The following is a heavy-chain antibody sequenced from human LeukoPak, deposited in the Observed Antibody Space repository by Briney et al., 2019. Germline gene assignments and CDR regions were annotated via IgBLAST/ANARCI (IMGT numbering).Heavy chain of an antibody. CDR2: ITGGGSGI. J-gene: IGHJ4*02. Sequence: YPGGSLRLSCAASGFTFSNYAMSWVRQAPGKGLGWVSAITGGGSGIYYADSMKSRFTISRDNSKNTLYLQINGLRAEDTAVYYCAKWGDYDVLTGYYVSDYWGQGTLVTVSS. CDR1: GFTFSNYA. CDR3: AKWGDYDVLTGYYVSDY. V-gene: IGHV3-23*01. D-gene: IGHD3-9*01.